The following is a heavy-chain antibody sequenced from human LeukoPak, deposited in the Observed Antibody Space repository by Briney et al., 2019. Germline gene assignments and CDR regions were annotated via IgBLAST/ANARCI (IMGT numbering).Heavy chain of an antibody. Sequence: GGSLRLSCAASGFTVSSNYMSWVRQAPGKGLEWVSVIYSGGSTYYADSVKGRFTISRDNSKNTLYLQMNSLRAEDTAVYYCARALELYSGSYHGAFDIWGQGTMVTVSS. D-gene: IGHD1-26*01. J-gene: IGHJ3*02. CDR2: IYSGGST. CDR3: ARALELYSGSYHGAFDI. V-gene: IGHV3-53*01. CDR1: GFTVSSNY.